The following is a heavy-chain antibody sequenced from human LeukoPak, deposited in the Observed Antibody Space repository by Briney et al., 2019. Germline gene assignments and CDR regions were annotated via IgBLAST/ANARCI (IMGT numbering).Heavy chain of an antibody. Sequence: SETLSLTCAVYGGSFSGYYWSWIRQPPGKGLEWIGEINHSGSTNYNPSLKSRVTISVDTSKNQFSLKLSSVTAADTAVYYCAKAVRAKRGYYYYMDVWGKGTTVTASS. CDR3: AKAVRAKRGYYYYMDV. J-gene: IGHJ6*03. V-gene: IGHV4-34*01. CDR2: INHSGST. CDR1: GGSFSGYY. D-gene: IGHD3-10*01.